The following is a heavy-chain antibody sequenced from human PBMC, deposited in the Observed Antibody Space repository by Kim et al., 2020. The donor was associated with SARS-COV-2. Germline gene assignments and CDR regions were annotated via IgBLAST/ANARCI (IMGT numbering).Heavy chain of an antibody. CDR2: ISAYNGNT. CDR3: ARDRGKEWLRRPPNRFDP. Sequence: ASVKVSCKASGYTFTSYGISWVRQAPGQGLEWMGWISAYNGNTNYAQKLQGRVTMTTDTSTSTAYMELRSLRSDDTAVYYCARDRGKEWLRRPPNRFDPLSQGTLVTVSS. CDR1: GYTFTSYG. J-gene: IGHJ5*02. D-gene: IGHD5-12*01. V-gene: IGHV1-18*01.